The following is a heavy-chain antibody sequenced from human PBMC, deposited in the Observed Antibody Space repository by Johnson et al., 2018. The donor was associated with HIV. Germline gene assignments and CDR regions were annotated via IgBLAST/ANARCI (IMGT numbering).Heavy chain of an antibody. V-gene: IGHV3-33*01. CDR1: GFTFSNYG. Sequence: QVLLVESGGGVVQPGRSLRLSCAASGFTFSNYGMHWVRQTPGKGLEWVAVIWYDGRNKYYADSVKGRFTISRDNSENTLYLQMNSLKAEDTAVYYCASLSDDAFDFWGQGTMVIVSS. CDR2: IWYDGRNK. CDR3: ASLSDDAFDF. J-gene: IGHJ3*01.